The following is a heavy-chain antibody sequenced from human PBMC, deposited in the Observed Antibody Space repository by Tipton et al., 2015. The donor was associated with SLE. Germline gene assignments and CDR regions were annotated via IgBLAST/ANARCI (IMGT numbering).Heavy chain of an antibody. D-gene: IGHD3-22*01. Sequence: TLSLTCTVSGDSVSSGSYCWSWIRQPPGKGLEWIGYIHYSGSTNYNPSLKSRVTISVDTSKNQFSLKLSSVTAADTAVYYCASKYYDSSGYYPDWYFDLWGRGTLVTVSS. V-gene: IGHV4-61*01. J-gene: IGHJ2*01. CDR3: ASKYYDSSGYYPDWYFDL. CDR1: GDSVSSGSYC. CDR2: IHYSGST.